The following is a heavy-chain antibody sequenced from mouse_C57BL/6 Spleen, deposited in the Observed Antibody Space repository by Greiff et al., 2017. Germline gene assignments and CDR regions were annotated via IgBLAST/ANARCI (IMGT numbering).Heavy chain of an antibody. CDR3: ARADSSGYGAMDY. V-gene: IGHV1-26*01. CDR2: TNPNNGGT. D-gene: IGHD3-2*02. Sequence: VQLQQSGPELVKPGASVKISCKASGYTLTDYYMNWVKQSHGKSLEWIGDTNPNNGGTSYNQTFKGKATLTVDKSSSTAYMELRSLTSEDSAVYYCARADSSGYGAMDYWGQGTSVTVSS. CDR1: GYTLTDYY. J-gene: IGHJ4*01.